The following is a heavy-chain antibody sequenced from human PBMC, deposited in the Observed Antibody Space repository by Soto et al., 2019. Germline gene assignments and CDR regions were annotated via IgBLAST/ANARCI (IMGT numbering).Heavy chain of an antibody. CDR1: GGSISSSSYY. CDR2: IYYSGST. CDR3: ARHEGDCSGGSCYPP. Sequence: QLQLQESGPGLVKPSETLSLTCTVSGGSISSSSYYWGWIRQPPGKGLEWIGSIYYSGSTYYNPSLKSRVTISVDTSKNQFSLKLSSVTAADTAVYYCARHEGDCSGGSCYPPWGQGTLVTVSS. D-gene: IGHD2-15*01. J-gene: IGHJ4*02. V-gene: IGHV4-39*01.